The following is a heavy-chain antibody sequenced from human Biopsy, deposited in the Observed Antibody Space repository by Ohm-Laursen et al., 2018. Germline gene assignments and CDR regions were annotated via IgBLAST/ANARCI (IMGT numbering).Heavy chain of an antibody. CDR2: ISYSGST. V-gene: IGHV4-61*01. J-gene: IGHJ4*02. CDR1: GGSVNSDSSY. Sequence: SETLSLTCAVSGGSVNSDSSYWSWIRQPPGKGLEWIGYISYSGSTKYNPSLKSPVTISVDTSKNQFSLKLSSVTAADTAVYYCASYSHHYYDFDYWGQGTLVTVSP. CDR3: ASYSHHYYDFDY. D-gene: IGHD3-16*01.